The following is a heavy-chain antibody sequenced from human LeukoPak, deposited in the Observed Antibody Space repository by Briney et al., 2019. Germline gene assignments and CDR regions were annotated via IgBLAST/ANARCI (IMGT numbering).Heavy chain of an antibody. J-gene: IGHJ6*03. CDR2: INHSGST. CDR1: GGSFSRYY. CDR3: AIDGYSYVINEWSRSGLRAYPTMYYYHRAV. Sequence: SETLSLTCAVYGGSFSRYYWSWIRQPAGKGLEWIGQINHSGSTNYNPSLRTRLHISGDTSKNQLSLKLSSVTAADTAVYLCAIDGYSYVINEWSRSGLRAYPTMYYYHRAVWGK. D-gene: IGHD5-18*01. V-gene: IGHV4-34*01.